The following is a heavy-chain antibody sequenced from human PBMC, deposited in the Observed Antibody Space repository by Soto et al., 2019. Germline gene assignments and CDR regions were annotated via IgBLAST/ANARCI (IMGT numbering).Heavy chain of an antibody. V-gene: IGHV6-1*01. CDR1: VNSVSSNDAT. D-gene: IGHD6-13*01. CDR3: VRLIGNSWLDY. CDR2: TYYRSKWYN. Sequence: SQTRSLTCVISVNSVSSNDATCVWIRQSPSRGLEWLGRTYYRSKWYNDYAVSVKSRITINPDTSKNQISLQLNSVTPEDTAVYYCVRLIGNSWLDYWGQGTLVTVSS. J-gene: IGHJ4*02.